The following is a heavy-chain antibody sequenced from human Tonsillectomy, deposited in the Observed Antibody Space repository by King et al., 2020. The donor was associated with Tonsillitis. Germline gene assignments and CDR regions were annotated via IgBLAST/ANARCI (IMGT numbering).Heavy chain of an antibody. Sequence: VQLVQSGAEVKKPGSSVKVSCKASGGTFSNYAISWVRQAPGQGPEWMGGIIPIFQTANYAQKFQGRVTITADESTSTAYMELSSLRSEDTAVYYCARSFNSTYYYDSSAYHHFDYWGQGTLVTVSS. CDR3: ARSFNSTYYYDSSAYHHFDY. CDR2: IIPIFQTA. J-gene: IGHJ4*02. V-gene: IGHV1-69*01. D-gene: IGHD3-22*01. CDR1: GGTFSNYA.